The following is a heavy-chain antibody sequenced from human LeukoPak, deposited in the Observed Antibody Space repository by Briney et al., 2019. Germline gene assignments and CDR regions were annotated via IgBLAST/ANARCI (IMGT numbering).Heavy chain of an antibody. Sequence: SETLSLTCAVSGGSITSNYWSWVRQPPGKGLEWIAYSSTSGDTVYNPSLKSRFTISIDTSKNQFSLKLASVTAADTAVYYCARHASGGTYPLDAWGKGTTVTVYS. D-gene: IGHD1-26*01. V-gene: IGHV4-4*09. CDR1: GGSITSNY. CDR3: ARHASGGTYPLDA. J-gene: IGHJ6*04. CDR2: SSTSGDT.